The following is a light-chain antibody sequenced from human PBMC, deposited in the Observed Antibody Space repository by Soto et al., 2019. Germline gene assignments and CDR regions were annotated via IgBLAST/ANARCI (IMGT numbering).Light chain of an antibody. CDR3: QQYYSTPLT. V-gene: IGKV4-1*01. CDR1: QSVLYSSNNKNY. Sequence: DIVMTQSPDSLAASLGERATINCKSSQSVLYSSNNKNYLAWYQQKPGQPPKLHIYWASTRESGVPDRFSGSGSGTDFTLTISSLQAEDVAVYYCQQYYSTPLTFGGGTKVDIK. J-gene: IGKJ4*01. CDR2: WAS.